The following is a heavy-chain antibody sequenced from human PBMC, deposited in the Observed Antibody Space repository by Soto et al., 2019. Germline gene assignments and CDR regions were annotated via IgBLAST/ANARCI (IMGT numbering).Heavy chain of an antibody. V-gene: IGHV5-51*01. D-gene: IGHD2-8*01. Sequence: PGESLKISCKGSGYSFTSYWIGWVRQMPGKGLEWMGIIYPGDSDTRYSPSFQGQVTISADKSISTAYLQWSSLKASDTAMYYCARLGPDCTNGVFYMNKYNYYYGMDVWGQGTTVTVSS. CDR3: ARLGPDCTNGVFYMNKYNYYYGMDV. J-gene: IGHJ6*02. CDR1: GYSFTSYW. CDR2: IYPGDSDT.